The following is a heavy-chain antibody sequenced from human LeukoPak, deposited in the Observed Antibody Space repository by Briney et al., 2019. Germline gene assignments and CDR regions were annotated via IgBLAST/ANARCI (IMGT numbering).Heavy chain of an antibody. CDR2: ISSSSSYI. D-gene: IGHD3-10*01. Sequence: PGGSLRLSGAASGFTFSSYAMSWVRQAPGKGLEWVSSISSSSSYIYYADSVKGRFTISRDNAKNSLYLQMNSLRAEDTAVYYCATEGPGMSGYFDYWGQGTLVTVSS. J-gene: IGHJ4*02. V-gene: IGHV3-21*04. CDR3: ATEGPGMSGYFDY. CDR1: GFTFSSYA.